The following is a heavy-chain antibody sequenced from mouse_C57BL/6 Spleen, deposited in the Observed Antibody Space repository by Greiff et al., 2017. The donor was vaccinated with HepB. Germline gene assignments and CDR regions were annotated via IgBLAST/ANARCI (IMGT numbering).Heavy chain of an antibody. CDR3: ARTGYGNYVPWFAY. V-gene: IGHV1-76*01. CDR1: GYTFPDYY. J-gene: IGHJ3*01. CDR2: IYPGSGNT. D-gene: IGHD2-1*01. Sequence: QVQLQQSGAELVRPGASVKLSCKASGYTFPDYYINWVKQRPGQGLEWIARIYPGSGNTYYNEKFKGKATLTAEKSSSTAYMQLSSLTSEDSAVYFCARTGYGNYVPWFAYWGQGTLVTVSA.